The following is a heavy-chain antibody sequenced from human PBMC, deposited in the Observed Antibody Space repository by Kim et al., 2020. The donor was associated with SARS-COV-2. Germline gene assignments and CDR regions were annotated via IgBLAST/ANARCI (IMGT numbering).Heavy chain of an antibody. V-gene: IGHV4-34*01. CDR2: INHSGST. CDR1: GGSFSGYY. J-gene: IGHJ6*02. Sequence: SETLSLTCAVYGGSFSGYYWSWIRQPPGKGLEWIGEINHSGSTNYNPSLKSRVTISVDTSKNQFSLKLSSVTAADTAVYYCARGRLVRGQIGYYYYYYGMDVWGQGTTVTVSS. D-gene: IGHD3-10*01. CDR3: ARGRLVRGQIGYYYYYYGMDV.